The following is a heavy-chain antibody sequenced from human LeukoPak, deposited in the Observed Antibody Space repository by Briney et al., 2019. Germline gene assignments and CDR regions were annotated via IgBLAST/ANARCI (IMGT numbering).Heavy chain of an antibody. CDR2: INPNSGGT. V-gene: IGHV1-2*02. CDR1: GYTFTGYY. J-gene: IGHJ5*02. Sequence: ASVKVSCKASGYTFTGYYMHWVRQAPGQGLEWMGWINPNSGGTNYAQKFQGRVTMTRDTSISTAYMELSRPSSADRAVYYCARYVTVYRLLVGFDLWGEGTLVSVSS. CDR3: ARYVTVYRLLVGFDL. D-gene: IGHD2-2*01.